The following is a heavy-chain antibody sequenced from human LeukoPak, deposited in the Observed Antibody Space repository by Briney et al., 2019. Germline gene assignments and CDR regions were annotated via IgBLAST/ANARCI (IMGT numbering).Heavy chain of an antibody. Sequence: ASVKVSCKASGYTFTSYDINWVRQAPGQGLEWMGWMNPNSGNTDYAQKFQGRVTMTRNTSISTAYMELSSLRSEDTAVYYCARLPLWFGKLPPYYFDYWGQGTLVTVSS. CDR1: GYTFTSYD. J-gene: IGHJ4*02. CDR3: ARLPLWFGKLPPYYFDY. D-gene: IGHD3-10*01. V-gene: IGHV1-8*01. CDR2: MNPNSGNT.